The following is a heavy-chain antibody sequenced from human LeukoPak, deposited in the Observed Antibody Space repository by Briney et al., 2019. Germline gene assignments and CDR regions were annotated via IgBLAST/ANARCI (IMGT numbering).Heavy chain of an antibody. V-gene: IGHV3-11*01. Sequence: PGGSLRLSCVASGFTFSDYFMSWIRQAPGKGLQWVSYISSDGSIIKYADSVKGRLTISRDNAKNSLYLQMKSLRAEDTAVYYCARGSFGPGRPVYWGQGTLVTVSS. CDR1: GFTFSDYF. J-gene: IGHJ4*02. CDR2: ISSDGSII. D-gene: IGHD3/OR15-3a*01. CDR3: ARGSFGPGRPVY.